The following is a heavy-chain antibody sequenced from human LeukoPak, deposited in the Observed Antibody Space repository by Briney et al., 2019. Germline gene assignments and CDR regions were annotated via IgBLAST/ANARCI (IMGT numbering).Heavy chain of an antibody. CDR2: IYPGDSDT. CDR1: GYSFTSYS. J-gene: IGHJ6*03. V-gene: IGHV5-51*01. D-gene: IGHD3-22*01. CDR3: ARAVASRGYDTYYYFYYVDV. Sequence: GESLKFSCKGSGYSFTSYSFGWVRQMPGKGLEWMGIIYPGDSDTRYSPSFQGQVPISADKSISPAYLQSRSLKASDTGMYYCARAVASRGYDTYYYFYYVDVWGNGTTVTVS.